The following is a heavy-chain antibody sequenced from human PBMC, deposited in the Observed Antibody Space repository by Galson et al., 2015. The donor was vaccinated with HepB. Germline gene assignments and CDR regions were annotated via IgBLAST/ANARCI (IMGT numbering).Heavy chain of an antibody. CDR3: ARTERQKTHADN. Sequence: SVKVSCKASGYTFTGFDINWVRQATGQGLEWMGWMDPKSGDTGYAQNFQGRVTMTRDTSVNTAYMELSSLRSEDTAVYYCARTERQKTHADNWGQGTLVTVSS. CDR2: MDPKSGDT. CDR1: GYTFTGFD. V-gene: IGHV1-8*01. D-gene: IGHD4-23*01. J-gene: IGHJ4*02.